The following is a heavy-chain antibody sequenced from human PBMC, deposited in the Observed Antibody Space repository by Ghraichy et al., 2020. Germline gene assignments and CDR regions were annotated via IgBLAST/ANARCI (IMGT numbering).Heavy chain of an antibody. V-gene: IGHV4-39*01. Sequence: SETLSLTCTVSGGSISSSSYYWGWIRQPPGKGLEWIGNIYFGRSTYYNPSLKSRVTISADASKNQFSLKMRSVTAADTAVYYCVSDWTYTRQLYDWGQGTLVTVSS. CDR1: GGSISSSSYY. CDR2: IYFGRST. D-gene: IGHD2/OR15-2a*01. J-gene: IGHJ4*02. CDR3: VSDWTYTRQLYD.